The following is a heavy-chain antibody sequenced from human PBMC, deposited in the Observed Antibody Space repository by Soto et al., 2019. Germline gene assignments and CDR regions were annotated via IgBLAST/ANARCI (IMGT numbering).Heavy chain of an antibody. CDR3: ARRFPGAGTSVPFDYYGMDV. Sequence: SETLSLTCGVYGGSFRNYYWIWVRQPPGKGLEWIGEVNHSGEATYNPSLQSRVTISLDTSNNHFSLKLSSVTAADTAVYYCARRFPGAGTSVPFDYYGMDVWGQGTTVTVSS. J-gene: IGHJ6*02. CDR1: GGSFRNYY. D-gene: IGHD1-7*01. CDR2: VNHSGEA. V-gene: IGHV4-34*01.